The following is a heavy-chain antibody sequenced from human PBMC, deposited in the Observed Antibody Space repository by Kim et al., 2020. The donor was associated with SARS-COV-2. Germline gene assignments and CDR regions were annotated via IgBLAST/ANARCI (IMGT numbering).Heavy chain of an antibody. J-gene: IGHJ4*02. Sequence: SSSSSYIYYADAVKGRFTISRDNAKNSLYLQMNSLRAEDTAVYYCARVGDWGQGTLVTVSS. CDR2: SSSSSYI. V-gene: IGHV3-21*01. CDR3: ARVGD. D-gene: IGHD3-16*01.